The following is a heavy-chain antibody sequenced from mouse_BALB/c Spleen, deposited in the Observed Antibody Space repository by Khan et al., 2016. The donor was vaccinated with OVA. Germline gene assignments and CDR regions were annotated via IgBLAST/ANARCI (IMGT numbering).Heavy chain of an antibody. Sequence: EVQLQESGPGLVKPSQSLSLTCTVTGYSITTNYAWDWIRQFPGNKLEWMGYISYSGSTSYNSSLKSRISITRDTSKNQFFLQLNSVTTEDTATYYCTRKNSCSDAINYWGQGTTITVSS. D-gene: IGHD6-1*01. CDR3: TRKNSCSDAINY. V-gene: IGHV3-2*02. J-gene: IGHJ4*01. CDR1: GYSITTNYA. CDR2: ISYSGST.